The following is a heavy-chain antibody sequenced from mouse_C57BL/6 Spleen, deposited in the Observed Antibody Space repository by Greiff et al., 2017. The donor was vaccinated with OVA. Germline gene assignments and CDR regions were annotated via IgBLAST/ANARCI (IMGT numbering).Heavy chain of an antibody. CDR1: GYTFTSYW. CDR3: AREIYYDYGGAMDY. Sequence: QVQLQQPGAELVRPGSSVKLSCKASGYTFTSYWMPWVKQRPIQGLEWIGNIDPSDSETHYNQKFKDKATLTVDKSSSTAYMQLSSLTSEDSAVYYCAREIYYDYGGAMDYWGQGTSVTVSS. CDR2: IDPSDSET. D-gene: IGHD2-4*01. J-gene: IGHJ4*01. V-gene: IGHV1-52*01.